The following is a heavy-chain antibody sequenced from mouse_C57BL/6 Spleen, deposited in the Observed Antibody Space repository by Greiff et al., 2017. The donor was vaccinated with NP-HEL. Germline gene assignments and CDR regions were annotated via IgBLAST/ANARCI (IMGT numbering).Heavy chain of an antibody. Sequence: QVQLKQPGAELVKPGASVKLSCKASGYTFTSYWMQWVKQRPGQGLEWIGEIDPSDSYTNYNQKFKGKATLTVDTSSSTAYMQLSSLTSEDSAVYYCARRGYDYAMDYWGQGTSVTVSS. V-gene: IGHV1-50*01. CDR3: ARRGYDYAMDY. CDR1: GYTFTSYW. CDR2: IDPSDSYT. J-gene: IGHJ4*01. D-gene: IGHD2-2*01.